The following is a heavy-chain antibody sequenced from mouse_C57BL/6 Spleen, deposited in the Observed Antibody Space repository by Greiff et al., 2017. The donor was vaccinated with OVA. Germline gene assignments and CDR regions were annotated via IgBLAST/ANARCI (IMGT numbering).Heavy chain of an antibody. D-gene: IGHD2-5*01. CDR3: ARASYYSNSFDY. V-gene: IGHV5-4*03. CDR1: GFTFSSYA. CDR2: ISDGGSYT. J-gene: IGHJ2*01. Sequence: EVMLVESGGGLVKPGGSLKLSCAASGFTFSSYAMSWVRQTPEKRLEWVATISDGGSYTYYPDNVKGRFTISRDNAKNNLYLQMSHLKSEDTAMYYCARASYYSNSFDYWGQGTTLTVSS.